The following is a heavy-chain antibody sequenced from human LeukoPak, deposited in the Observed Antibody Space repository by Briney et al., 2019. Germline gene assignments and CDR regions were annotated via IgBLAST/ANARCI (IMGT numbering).Heavy chain of an antibody. D-gene: IGHD1-26*01. V-gene: IGHV4-4*07. J-gene: IGHJ6*03. CDR2: IYTSGST. CDR3: ARDSKWELLSYYYYYMDV. CDR1: GGSISSYY. Sequence: PSETLSLTCTVSGGSISSYYWSWIRQPAGKGLEWIGRIYTSGSTNYNPSLKSRVTMSVDTSKNQFSLKLSSVTAAATAVYYCARDSKWELLSYYYYYMDVWGKGTTVTVSS.